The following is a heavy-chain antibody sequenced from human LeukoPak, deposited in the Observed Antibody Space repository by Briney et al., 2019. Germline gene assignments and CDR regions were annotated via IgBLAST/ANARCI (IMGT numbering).Heavy chain of an antibody. CDR3: ASSSWDLLNY. D-gene: IGHD1-26*01. V-gene: IGHV3-74*01. Sequence: SRINSDRRSTSYAPSVNRRFNISREKGKNTRYVQMKSLRAEDTAVYYCASSSWDLLNYWGQGTLVTVSS. J-gene: IGHJ4*02. CDR2: INSDRRST.